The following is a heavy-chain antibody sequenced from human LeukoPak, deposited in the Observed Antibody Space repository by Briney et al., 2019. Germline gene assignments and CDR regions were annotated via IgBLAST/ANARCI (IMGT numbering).Heavy chain of an antibody. Sequence: SETLSLTCAVYGGSFSGYYWSWIRQPPGKGLEWIGEIYHSGSTNYNPSLKSRVTISVDTSKNQFSLKLSSVTAADTAVYYCARGLSAIVYWGQGTLVTVSS. CDR2: IYHSGST. CDR3: ARGLSAIVY. CDR1: GGSFSGYY. J-gene: IGHJ4*02. V-gene: IGHV4-34*01. D-gene: IGHD2-15*01.